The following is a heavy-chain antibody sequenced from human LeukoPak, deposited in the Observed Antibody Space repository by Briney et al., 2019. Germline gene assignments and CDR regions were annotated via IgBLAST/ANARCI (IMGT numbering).Heavy chain of an antibody. J-gene: IGHJ5*02. Sequence: ASVKVSCKASGYTFTSYDIDWVRQATGQGLEWMGWMNPNSGNTGYAQKFQGRVTMTRNTSISTAYMELSSLRSEDTAVYYCARSPMVRGVIIDNWFDPWGQGTLVTVSS. CDR3: ARSPMVRGVIIDNWFDP. D-gene: IGHD3-10*01. CDR2: MNPNSGNT. CDR1: GYTFTSYD. V-gene: IGHV1-8*02.